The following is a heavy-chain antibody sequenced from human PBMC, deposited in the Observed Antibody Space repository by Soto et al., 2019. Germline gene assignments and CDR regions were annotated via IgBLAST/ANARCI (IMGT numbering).Heavy chain of an antibody. CDR3: ARRYSGWELFDS. CDR2: IYPGDSET. CDR1: GYTFTTHC. D-gene: IGHD6-19*01. J-gene: IGHJ4*02. Sequence: EVHLVQSGAEVKTPGASVKISCEASGYTFTTHCIAWLRQLPGKGLEWMGLIYPGDSETRDSPSFQGQVTIPADKSISTAYLHWSSVRAAASAMYCCARRYSGWELFDSWGQGTLVTVSS. V-gene: IGHV5-51*01.